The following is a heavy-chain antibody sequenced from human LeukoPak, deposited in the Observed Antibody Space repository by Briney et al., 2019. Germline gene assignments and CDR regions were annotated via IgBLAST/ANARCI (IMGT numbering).Heavy chain of an antibody. D-gene: IGHD3-22*01. CDR3: ARGGYYYDSSGYSLDY. Sequence: SETLSLTCTVSGGSISSYYWSWIRQPPGKGLEWIGYIYYSGSTNYNPSLKSRVTISVDTSKNQFSLKLSSVTAADTAVYYCARGGYYYDSSGYSLDYWGQGTLVTVSS. V-gene: IGHV4-59*12. CDR2: IYYSGST. CDR1: GGSISSYY. J-gene: IGHJ4*02.